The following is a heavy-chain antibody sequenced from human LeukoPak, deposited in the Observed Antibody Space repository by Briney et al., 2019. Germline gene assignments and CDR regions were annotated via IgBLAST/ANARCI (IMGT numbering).Heavy chain of an antibody. D-gene: IGHD6-13*01. CDR3: ARGRLAAPGIGYWFDP. CDR2: IWYDGSNK. V-gene: IGHV3-33*01. J-gene: IGHJ5*02. Sequence: HPGRSLRLSCAASGFTFSTYGMHWVRQAPGKGLEWVAVIWYDGSNKYYADSVKGRFTISRDNSNNTLYLQMSSLRVEDTVVYYCARGRLAAPGIGYWFDPWGQGTLVSVSS. CDR1: GFTFSTYG.